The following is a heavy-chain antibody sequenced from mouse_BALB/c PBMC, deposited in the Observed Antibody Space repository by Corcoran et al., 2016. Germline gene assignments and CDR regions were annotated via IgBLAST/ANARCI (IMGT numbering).Heavy chain of an antibody. Sequence: EVQLQQSGAELVKPGASVKLSCTASGFNIKDTYMHWVKQRPEQGLEWIGRIDPANGSTKSDPKFHGKATMTADKSSNTVYLQLSSLTSEATAVYYCGISREGNSVVYWGQGTTLTVSP. CDR3: GISREGNSVVY. CDR1: GFNIKDTY. J-gene: IGHJ2*01. V-gene: IGHV14-3*02. D-gene: IGHD1-1*01. CDR2: IDPANGST.